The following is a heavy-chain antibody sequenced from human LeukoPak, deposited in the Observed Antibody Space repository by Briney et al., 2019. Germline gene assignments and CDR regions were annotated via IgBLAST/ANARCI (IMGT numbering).Heavy chain of an antibody. CDR2: MNPNSGHT. CDR3: VRVQSGSYARYAMDV. CDR1: GYLLISYD. J-gene: IGHJ6*02. V-gene: IGHV1-8*01. D-gene: IGHD1-26*01. Sequence: GASVKVSCKASGYLLISYDINWVRQATGQVLVWMGWMNPNSGHTGYAQKFQGRVTMTRDTSISTAYMELSSLRSEDTAVYYCVRVQSGSYARYAMDVWGQGTTVTVSS.